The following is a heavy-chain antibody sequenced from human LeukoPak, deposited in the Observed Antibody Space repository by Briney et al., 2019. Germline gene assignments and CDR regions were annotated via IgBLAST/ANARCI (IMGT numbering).Heavy chain of an antibody. CDR3: AKCSGGYYYYYMDV. V-gene: IGHV3-20*04. D-gene: IGHD2-15*01. J-gene: IGHJ6*03. CDR1: GFIFENYG. CDR2: INWNGVGT. Sequence: GGSLRLSCVASGFIFENYGMDWVRQVPGKGLEWVSSINWNGVGTTYAESVKGRFTISRDNAKNSLYLQMNSLRAEDTAVYYCAKCSGGYYYYYMDVWGKGTTVTVSS.